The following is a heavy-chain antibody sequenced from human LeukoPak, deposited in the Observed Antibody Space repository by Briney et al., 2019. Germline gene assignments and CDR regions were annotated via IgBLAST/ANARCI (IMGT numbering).Heavy chain of an antibody. CDR1: GFTVSSNY. V-gene: IGHV3-53*01. CDR3: ARVTHRSADAFDI. D-gene: IGHD1-14*01. J-gene: IGHJ3*02. Sequence: GGSLRLSCAASGFTVSSNYMTWVRQAPGKGLEWVSVIYKSAITYYADTVRGRFTISRDNSKNTLYLQMNSLRAEDTAVYYCARVTHRSADAFDIWGQGTMVTVSS. CDR2: IYKSAIT.